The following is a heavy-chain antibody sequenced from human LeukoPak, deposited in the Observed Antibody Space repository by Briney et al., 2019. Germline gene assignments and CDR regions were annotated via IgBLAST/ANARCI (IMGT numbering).Heavy chain of an antibody. CDR2: INPSGGST. D-gene: IGHD5-24*01. J-gene: IGHJ3*02. CDR3: ARIRDGYNDAYDI. CDR1: GYTFASYY. Sequence: ASVKVSCKASGYTFASYYMHWVRQAPGQGLEWMGIINPSGGSTSYAQKFQGRVTMTRDTSTSTVYMELSGLRSEDTALYYCARIRDGYNDAYDIWGQGTMVTVSS. V-gene: IGHV1-46*01.